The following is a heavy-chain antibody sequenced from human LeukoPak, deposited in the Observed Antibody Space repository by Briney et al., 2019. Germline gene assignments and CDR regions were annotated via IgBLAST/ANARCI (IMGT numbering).Heavy chain of an antibody. J-gene: IGHJ3*02. CDR1: GFTFSSYA. V-gene: IGHV3-23*01. D-gene: IGHD2/OR15-2a*01. Sequence: GGSLRLSCSASGFTFSSYAMSWVRQAPGRGLEWVSAISGSGGSTYYADSVKGRFTISRDNSKNTLYLQMNSLRAEDTAVYYCAKEIRLWRDAFDIWGQGTMVTVSS. CDR3: AKEIRLWRDAFDI. CDR2: ISGSGGST.